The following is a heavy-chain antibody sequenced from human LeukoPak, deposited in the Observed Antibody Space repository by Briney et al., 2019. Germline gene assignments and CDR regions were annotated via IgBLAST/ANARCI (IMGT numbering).Heavy chain of an antibody. CDR2: INHSGST. D-gene: IGHD2-15*01. Sequence: PSETLSLTCAVYGGSFSGYYWSWIRQPPGKGLQWIGEINHSGSTDYNPSLKSRVTISVDTSKNQFSLKLSSVTAADTAVYYCARVVGYCSGGSCYPSDYWGQGTLVTASS. CDR3: ARVVGYCSGGSCYPSDY. CDR1: GGSFSGYY. J-gene: IGHJ4*02. V-gene: IGHV4-34*01.